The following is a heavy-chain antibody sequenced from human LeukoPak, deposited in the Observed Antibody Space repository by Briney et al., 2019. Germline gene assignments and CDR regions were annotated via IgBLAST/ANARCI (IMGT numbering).Heavy chain of an antibody. CDR3: ARISAMGLDY. Sequence: ASVKVSCKASGYTFTSYYMHWVRQAPGQGLEWIGIINPGGGSTSYARKFQGRVTMTRDTSTSTVYMELSSLRSEDTAVYYCARISAMGLDYWGQGTLVTVSS. V-gene: IGHV1-46*01. CDR2: INPGGGST. D-gene: IGHD5-18*01. J-gene: IGHJ4*02. CDR1: GYTFTSYY.